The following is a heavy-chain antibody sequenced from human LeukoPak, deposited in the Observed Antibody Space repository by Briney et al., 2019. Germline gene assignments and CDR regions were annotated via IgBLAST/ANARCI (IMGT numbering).Heavy chain of an antibody. D-gene: IGHD5-24*01. CDR2: MNPNSGNT. CDR3: ARDQRDGYNLGY. Sequence: ASVEVSCKASGYTFTSYDINWVRQATGQGLEWMGWMNPNSGNTGYAQKFQGRVTMTRNTPISTAYMELSSLRSEETAVYYCARDQRDGYNLGYWGQGTLVTVSS. V-gene: IGHV1-8*01. CDR1: GYTFTSYD. J-gene: IGHJ4*02.